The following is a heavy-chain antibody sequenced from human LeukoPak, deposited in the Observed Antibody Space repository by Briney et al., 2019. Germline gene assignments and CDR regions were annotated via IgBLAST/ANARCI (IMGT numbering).Heavy chain of an antibody. V-gene: IGHV1-18*01. Sequence: ASVKVSCKASGYTFTSYAVVWLRQAPGQGLEWMGWISPYNGKTDYERKFQGRVTMTTDTSTSTVYMELRSLRSDDTAVYYCARVVPRREGAKGAFDIWGQGTMVTVSS. CDR3: ARVVPRREGAKGAFDI. D-gene: IGHD1-26*01. CDR2: ISPYNGKT. J-gene: IGHJ3*02. CDR1: GYTFTSYA.